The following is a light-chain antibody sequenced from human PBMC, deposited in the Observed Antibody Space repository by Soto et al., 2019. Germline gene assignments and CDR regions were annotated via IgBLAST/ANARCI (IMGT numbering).Light chain of an antibody. J-gene: IGKJ1*01. Sequence: EIVMTQSPATLSASPGERATLSCRASQSINSNLAWYQQKPGQAPRLLIYDASTRATGMSARFSGSGSGTEFTLTISSLQSEDFAVYYCQQYNNWPTFGQGTKVDIK. CDR1: QSINSN. CDR2: DAS. CDR3: QQYNNWPT. V-gene: IGKV3-15*01.